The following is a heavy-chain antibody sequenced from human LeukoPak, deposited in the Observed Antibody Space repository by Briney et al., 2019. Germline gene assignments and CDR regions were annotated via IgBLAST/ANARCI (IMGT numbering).Heavy chain of an antibody. V-gene: IGHV3-30*03. D-gene: IGHD3-10*01. CDR2: ISYDGSNE. J-gene: IGHJ4*02. CDR3: ARARSLWFGESDY. Sequence: GGSLRLSCVVSGFTFSSYAMSWVRQAPGKGLEWVAVISYDGSNEYYADSVKGRFTISRDNSKNTLYLQMNSLRAEDTAVYYCARARSLWFGESDYWGQGTLVTVSS. CDR1: GFTFSSYA.